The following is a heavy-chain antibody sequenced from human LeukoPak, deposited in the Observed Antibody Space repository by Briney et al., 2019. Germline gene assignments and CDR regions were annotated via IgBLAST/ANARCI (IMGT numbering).Heavy chain of an antibody. CDR1: GGSISSSSYY. D-gene: IGHD6-13*01. CDR2: IYYSGST. J-gene: IGHJ6*03. Sequence: SGTLSLTCAVSGGSISSSSYYWGWIRQPPGKGLEWIGSIYYSGSTYYNPSLKSRVTISVDTSKNQFSLKLSSVTAADTAVYYCARAGGIARLMDVWGKGTTVTVSS. CDR3: ARAGGIARLMDV. V-gene: IGHV4-39*07.